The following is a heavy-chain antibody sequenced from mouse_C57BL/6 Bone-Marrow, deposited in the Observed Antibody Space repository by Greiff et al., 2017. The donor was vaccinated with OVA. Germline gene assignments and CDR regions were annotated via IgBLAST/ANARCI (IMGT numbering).Heavy chain of an antibody. V-gene: IGHV5-6*02. CDR2: ISSGGSYT. J-gene: IGHJ2*01. Sequence: EVNLVESGGDLVKPGGSLKLSCAASGFTFSSYGMSWVRQTPDKRLEWVATISSGGSYTYYPDSVKGRFTISRDNAKNTLYLQMSSLKSEDTAMYYCARRPGFYYGNYLDYWGQGTTLTVSS. CDR3: ARRPGFYYGNYLDY. CDR1: GFTFSSYG. D-gene: IGHD2-1*01.